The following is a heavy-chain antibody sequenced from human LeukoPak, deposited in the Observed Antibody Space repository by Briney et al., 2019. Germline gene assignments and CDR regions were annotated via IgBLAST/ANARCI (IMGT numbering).Heavy chain of an antibody. D-gene: IGHD6-13*01. J-gene: IGHJ4*02. CDR1: GFTLSSYA. Sequence: PGGSLRLSCAASGFTLSSYAMSWVRQAPGKGLEWVSAICASGGSTYYADSVKGRFTISRDTYKNTLYLQMNSLKAEDTAVYYCAKVISSSCGIGGYWGQGTLVTVSS. CDR3: AKVISSSCGIGGY. CDR2: ICASGGST. V-gene: IGHV3-23*01.